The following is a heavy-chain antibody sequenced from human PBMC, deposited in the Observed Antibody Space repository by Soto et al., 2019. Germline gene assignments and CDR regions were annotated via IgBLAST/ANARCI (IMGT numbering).Heavy chain of an antibody. V-gene: IGHV1-2*02. Sequence: GASVKVSCKASGYTFTGHYMHWVGQAPGQGLEWMGWINPNRGGTNYAQRFQGRVTMTRDTCISTAYMELSSLRSDDTALYYCARGAGYCSGGTCYSFDYWGQGTLVTVSS. CDR1: GYTFTGHY. J-gene: IGHJ4*02. CDR3: ARGAGYCSGGTCYSFDY. D-gene: IGHD2-15*01. CDR2: INPNRGGT.